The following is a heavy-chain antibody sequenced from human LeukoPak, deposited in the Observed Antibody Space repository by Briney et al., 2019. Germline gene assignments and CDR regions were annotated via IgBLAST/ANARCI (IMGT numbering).Heavy chain of an antibody. Sequence: ASVKVSCKVSGYTLTELSMHWVRQAPGKGLEWVGGFDPEGGETIYAQKFQGRVTMTEDTSTDTAYMELSSLRSEDTAVYYCATSTPYKGGSSGGWFDPWGQGTLVTVSS. CDR1: GYTLTELS. CDR2: FDPEGGET. CDR3: ATSTPYKGGSSGGWFDP. D-gene: IGHD1-26*01. J-gene: IGHJ5*02. V-gene: IGHV1-24*01.